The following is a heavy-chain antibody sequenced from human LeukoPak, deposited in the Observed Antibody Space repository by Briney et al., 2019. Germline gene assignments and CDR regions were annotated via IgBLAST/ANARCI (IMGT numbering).Heavy chain of an antibody. CDR3: ARGSTSLDFDY. D-gene: IGHD2-2*01. CDR1: GGSFSGYY. Sequence: SETLSLTCAVYGGSFSGYYWSWIRQPPGKGLEWIGYIYHSGSTYYNPSLKSRVTISVDRSKNQFSLKLSSVTAADTAVYYCARGSTSLDFDYWGQGTLVTVSS. J-gene: IGHJ4*02. V-gene: IGHV4-34*01. CDR2: IYHSGST.